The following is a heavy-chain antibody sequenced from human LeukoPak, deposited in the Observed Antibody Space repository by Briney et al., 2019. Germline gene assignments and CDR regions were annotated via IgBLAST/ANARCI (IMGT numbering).Heavy chain of an antibody. CDR3: ARLDYLRTFDYVWGSYRPILDY. CDR2: IYYSGST. V-gene: IGHV4-39*01. J-gene: IGHJ4*02. Sequence: SETLSLTCAVSGGSISSSNWWSWIRQPPGKGLEWIGNIYYSGSTYYSPSLKSRVTISVDTSKNQFSLKLSSVTAADTAVYYCARLDYLRTFDYVWGSYRPILDYWGQGTLVTVSS. D-gene: IGHD3-16*02. CDR1: GGSISSSNW.